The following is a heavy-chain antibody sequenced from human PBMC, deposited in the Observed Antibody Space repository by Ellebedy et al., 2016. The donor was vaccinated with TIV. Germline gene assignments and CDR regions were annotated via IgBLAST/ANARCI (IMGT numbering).Heavy chain of an antibody. CDR2: INQDGSDK. J-gene: IGHJ3*02. D-gene: IGHD4-17*01. CDR1: TFSFRSYW. CDR3: ATDGSYGDYRFPAHAFTM. V-gene: IGHV3-7*01. Sequence: GESRKISCAASTFSFRSYWMTWVRQPPGKGLEWVANINQDGSDKYYVDSVRGRFTISRDNAKNSLYLQMNSLRAEDTSVYYCATDGSYGDYRFPAHAFTMWGQGTMVTVSS.